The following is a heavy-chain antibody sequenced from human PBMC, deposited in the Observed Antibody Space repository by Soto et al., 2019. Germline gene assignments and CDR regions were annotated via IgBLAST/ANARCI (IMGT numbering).Heavy chain of an antibody. CDR1: GYTFTNYA. D-gene: IGHD2-15*01. J-gene: IGHJ4*02. Sequence: VKVSCKAYGYTFTNYAMHWVRQAPGQRLEWMGWINAGNGNTKYSQKFQGRVTITRDTSASTAYMDLSSLRSEDTAVYYCARGPGGPDGPGDYWGQGTLVT. CDR2: INAGNGNT. V-gene: IGHV1-3*01. CDR3: ARGPGGPDGPGDY.